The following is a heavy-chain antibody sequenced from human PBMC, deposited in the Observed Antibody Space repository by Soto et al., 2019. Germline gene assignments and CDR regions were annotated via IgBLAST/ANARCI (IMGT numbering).Heavy chain of an antibody. D-gene: IGHD3-16*01. CDR2: INPDGGGR. CDR1: GYSFRNYF. CDR3: TRGAYAYGNRHNYVDP. V-gene: IGHV1-46*01. Sequence: QALLVQSGAEVKKPGASVRVSCQASGYSFRNYFLHWVRQAPGQGLEWVGIINPDGGGRSYAQKFQGRVTLPRDTSTYTIYMDLSGLRPEDTGVYYCTRGAYAYGNRHNYVDPWGQGTLVTV. J-gene: IGHJ5*02.